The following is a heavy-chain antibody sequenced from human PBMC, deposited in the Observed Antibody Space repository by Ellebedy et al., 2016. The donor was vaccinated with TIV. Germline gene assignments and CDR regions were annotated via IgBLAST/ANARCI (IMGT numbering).Heavy chain of an antibody. Sequence: GGSLRLSCAASGFTFSSYWMSWVRQAPGKGLEWVAKIKQDGSEKYYVDSVKGRFTISRDNAKNSLYLQMNSLRAEDTAVYYCARDKYYDILTGYYTHYYGMDVWGQGTTVTVSS. CDR2: IKQDGSEK. V-gene: IGHV3-7*01. J-gene: IGHJ6*02. D-gene: IGHD3-9*01. CDR1: GFTFSSYW. CDR3: ARDKYYDILTGYYTHYYGMDV.